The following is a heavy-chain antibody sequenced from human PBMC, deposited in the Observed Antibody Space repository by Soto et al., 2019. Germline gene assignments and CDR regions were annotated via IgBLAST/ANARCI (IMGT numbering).Heavy chain of an antibody. CDR2: ISYDGSNK. V-gene: IGHV3-30*18. CDR3: AKSDGSGSYLAPIYYYYYGMDV. J-gene: IGHJ6*02. Sequence: VGVLRLSCAASGFTFSSYGMHWVRQAPGKGLEWVAVISYDGSNKYYADSVKGRFTISRDNSKNTLYLQMNSLRAEDTAVYYCAKSDGSGSYLAPIYYYYYGMDVWGQGTTVTVSS. CDR1: GFTFSSYG. D-gene: IGHD3-10*01.